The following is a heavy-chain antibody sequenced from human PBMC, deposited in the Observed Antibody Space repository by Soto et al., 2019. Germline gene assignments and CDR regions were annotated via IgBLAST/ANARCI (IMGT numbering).Heavy chain of an antibody. D-gene: IGHD6-6*01. CDR3: ARGPLKQLVLVGAPLLTFEA. CDR2: LNPNSGGT. Sequence: SVKTSCKAPGYPVTRYYMHLVRQAPGQGLEWMGWLNPNSGGTNYAQKFQGRVTMTRDTSISTAYMELSRPRSDETAVYYCARGPLKQLVLVGAPLLTFEAWGQGTLVTVSS. V-gene: IGHV1-2*02. J-gene: IGHJ5*02. CDR1: GYPVTRYY.